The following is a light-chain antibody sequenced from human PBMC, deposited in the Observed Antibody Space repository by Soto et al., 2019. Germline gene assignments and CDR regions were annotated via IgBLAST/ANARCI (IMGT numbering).Light chain of an antibody. CDR1: RSNIGTNT. J-gene: IGLJ2*01. CDR2: SND. Sequence: QSVLTQPPSASGTPGQRVTISCSGSRSNIGTNTINWYKQVPGTAPELLIYSNDLRPSGVPDRFSGSKSGTSASLAISGLQSEDEADYYCEAWDDRLYGAVFGGGTKLTVL. CDR3: EAWDDRLYGAV. V-gene: IGLV1-44*01.